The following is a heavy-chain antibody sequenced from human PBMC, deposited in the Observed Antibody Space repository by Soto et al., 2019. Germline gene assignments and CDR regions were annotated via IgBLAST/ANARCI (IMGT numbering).Heavy chain of an antibody. Sequence: EVQLVESGGGLVQPGGSLRLSCAASGFTFSSYWMHWVRQAPGKGLVWVSRLKSDGSGTTYADSVKGRLTISRDNAKNTPYLQINSLRPEDTAVYYCVRGDGDSYDGNAYLCRPWGQGTLVTVSS. CDR2: LKSDGSGT. CDR1: GFTFSSYW. CDR3: VRGDGDSYDGNAYLCRP. J-gene: IGHJ5*02. D-gene: IGHD3-22*01. V-gene: IGHV3-74*01.